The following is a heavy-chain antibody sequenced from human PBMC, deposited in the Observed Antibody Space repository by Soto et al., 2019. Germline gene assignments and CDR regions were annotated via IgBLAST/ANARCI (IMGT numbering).Heavy chain of an antibody. CDR1: GFTFSSYE. V-gene: IGHV3-48*03. J-gene: IGHJ4*02. D-gene: IGHD6-19*01. CDR2: ISSSGSTI. CDR3: ARDHLGIAAGDFDL. Sequence: GGSLRLSCAASGFTFSSYEMNWVRQAPGKGLEWVSYISSSGSTIYYADSVKGRFTISRDNAKNSLFLQMNSLRADDTAVYYCARDHLGIAAGDFDLWGQGTLVTVS.